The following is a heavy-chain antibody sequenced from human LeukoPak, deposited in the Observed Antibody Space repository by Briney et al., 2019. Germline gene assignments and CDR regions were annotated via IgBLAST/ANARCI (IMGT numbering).Heavy chain of an antibody. CDR2: ISSSSSYI. V-gene: IGHV3-21*01. D-gene: IGHD2-2*01. CDR1: GFTFSSYS. Sequence: GGSLRLSCAASGFTFSSYSMNWVRQAPGKGLEWVSSISSSSSYIYYADSVKGRFTISRDNAKNSLYLRMNSLRAEDTAVYYCARGCGSTSCYGGDYWSQGTLVTVSS. J-gene: IGHJ4*02. CDR3: ARGCGSTSCYGGDY.